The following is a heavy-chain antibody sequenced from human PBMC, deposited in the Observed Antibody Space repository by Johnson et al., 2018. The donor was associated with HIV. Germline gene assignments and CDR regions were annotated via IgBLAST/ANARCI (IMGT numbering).Heavy chain of an antibody. D-gene: IGHD3-3*01. CDR3: ATYNFWSSYAFDI. Sequence: QVQLVESGGGVVQPGRSLRLSCAASGFTFSSYALHWVRQAPGKGLEWVAVISYDGSNKYYADSVKGRFTISRDNSKRKLYLQMDRLTAEDTAVYYCATYNFWSSYAFDIWGQGTTVTVSS. J-gene: IGHJ3*02. V-gene: IGHV3-30*14. CDR1: GFTFSSYA. CDR2: ISYDGSNK.